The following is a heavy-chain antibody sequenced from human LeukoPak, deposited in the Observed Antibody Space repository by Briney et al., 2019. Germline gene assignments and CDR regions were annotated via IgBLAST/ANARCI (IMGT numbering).Heavy chain of an antibody. J-gene: IGHJ2*01. CDR3: ARAQDTAMAAEWYFDL. CDR1: GGSVSSGSYY. V-gene: IGHV4-30-2*01. Sequence: SETLSLTCTVSGGSVSSGSYYWSWIRQPPGKGLEWIGYIYHSGSTYYNPSLKSRVTISVDRSKNQFSLKLSSVTAADTAVYYCARAQDTAMAAEWYFDLWGRGTLVTVSS. D-gene: IGHD5-18*01. CDR2: IYHSGST.